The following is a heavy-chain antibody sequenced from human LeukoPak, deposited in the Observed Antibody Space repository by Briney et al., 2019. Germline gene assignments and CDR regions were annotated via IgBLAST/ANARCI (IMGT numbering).Heavy chain of an antibody. CDR3: ARSTASVNGGLYYFDY. Sequence: PSETLSLTCTVSGGSISSYYWSWIRQPPGKGLEWIGYIYYSGSTNYNPSLKSRVTISVDTSKNQFSLKLSSVTAADTAVYYCARSTASVNGGLYYFDYWGQGTWSPSPQ. V-gene: IGHV4-59*01. D-gene: IGHD2-15*01. CDR1: GGSISSYY. CDR2: IYYSGST. J-gene: IGHJ4*02.